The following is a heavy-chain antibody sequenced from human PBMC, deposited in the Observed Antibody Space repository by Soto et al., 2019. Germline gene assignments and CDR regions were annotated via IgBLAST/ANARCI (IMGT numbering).Heavy chain of an antibody. CDR2: TYYRSKWYN. Sequence: SHPLXLTCAISWYISSINIASFNFIRQSPSRGLEWLGRTYYRSKWYNDYAVSVKSRITINPDTSKKQFSLQLNSVTPEDTDVYYCESSKNWLETWGQGTLV. V-gene: IGHV6-1*01. J-gene: IGHJ5*02. CDR3: ESSKNWLET. CDR1: WYISSINIAS.